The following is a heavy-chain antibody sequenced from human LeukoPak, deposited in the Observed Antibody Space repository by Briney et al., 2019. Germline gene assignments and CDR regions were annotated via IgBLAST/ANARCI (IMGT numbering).Heavy chain of an antibody. CDR3: ATEWSRRTPNYDSSGSGFDP. J-gene: IGHJ5*02. CDR2: FDPEDGET. Sequence: ASVKVSCKVSGYTLTELSMHWVRQAPGKGLEWMGGFDPEDGETIYAQKSQGRVTMTEDTSTDTAYMELSSLRSEDTAVYYCATEWSRRTPNYDSSGSGFDPWGQGTLVTVSS. D-gene: IGHD3-22*01. CDR1: GYTLTELS. V-gene: IGHV1-24*01.